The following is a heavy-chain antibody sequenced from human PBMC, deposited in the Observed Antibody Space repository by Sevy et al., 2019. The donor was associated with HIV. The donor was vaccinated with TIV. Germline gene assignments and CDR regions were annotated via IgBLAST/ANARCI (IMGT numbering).Heavy chain of an antibody. Sequence: GGSLRLSCVASGFPFNYYAMNWVRQAPGKGLEWILYINSDSDTMYYGDSLKGRFTISRDNAKNSLYLQMNSLRDEDTAVHYCARERGTYYDTSGYPYLLEAGFDYWGQGTLVTVSS. CDR3: ARERGTYYDTSGYPYLLEAGFDY. CDR2: INSDSDTM. J-gene: IGHJ4*02. CDR1: GFPFNYYA. D-gene: IGHD3-22*01. V-gene: IGHV3-48*02.